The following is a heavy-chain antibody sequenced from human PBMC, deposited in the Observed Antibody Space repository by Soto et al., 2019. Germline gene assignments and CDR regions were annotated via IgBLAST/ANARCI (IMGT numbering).Heavy chain of an antibody. J-gene: IGHJ6*02. V-gene: IGHV3-30*18. D-gene: IGHD6-13*01. CDR1: GFTFSSYG. CDR3: AKGDSSSWHYYYYGMDV. CDR2: ISYDGSKK. Sequence: GGSLRLSCAASGFTFSSYGMHWVRQAPGKGLEWVAVISYDGSKKYYADSVKGRFTISRDNSKNTLYLQMNSLRSEDTAVYYCAKGDSSSWHYYYYGMDVWGQGTTVTVSS.